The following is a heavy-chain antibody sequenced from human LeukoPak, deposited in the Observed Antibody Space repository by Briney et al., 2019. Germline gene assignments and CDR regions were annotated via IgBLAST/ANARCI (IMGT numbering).Heavy chain of an antibody. V-gene: IGHV1-2*02. CDR1: GYTFTGYY. Sequence: ASVKVSCKASGYTFTGYYMHWVRQAPGQGLEWMGWINPNSGGTNYAQKFQGRVTMTRDMSTSTVYMELSSLRSEGTAVYYCARAGAAAGTPVDYWGQGTLVTVSS. D-gene: IGHD6-13*01. CDR3: ARAGAAAGTPVDY. CDR2: INPNSGGT. J-gene: IGHJ4*02.